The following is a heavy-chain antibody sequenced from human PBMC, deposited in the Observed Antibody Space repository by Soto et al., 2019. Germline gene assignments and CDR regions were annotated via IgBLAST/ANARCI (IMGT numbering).Heavy chain of an antibody. D-gene: IGHD4-17*01. Sequence: QVQLVESGGGVVQPGTSLRLSCAASGFTFSSCGMHWVRQAPGTGLEWVAVLSYDGTNGYYADSVKGRFTISRDNSENTLYLQMNSLTTEDTAVYYCAKEVGAAVTTLTNWYFDLWGRGTLVTVSS. J-gene: IGHJ2*01. V-gene: IGHV3-30*18. CDR1: GFTFSSCG. CDR3: AKEVGAAVTTLTNWYFDL. CDR2: LSYDGTNG.